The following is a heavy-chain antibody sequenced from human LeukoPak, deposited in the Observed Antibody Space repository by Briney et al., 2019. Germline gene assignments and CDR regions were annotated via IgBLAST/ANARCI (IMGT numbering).Heavy chain of an antibody. J-gene: IGHJ5*02. CDR2: ISYDGSNK. CDR3: AKDYDSRGQTPTPFDP. D-gene: IGHD3-22*01. CDR1: GFTFSSYG. Sequence: GGSLRLSCAASGFTFSSYGMHWVRQAPGKGLEWVAVISYDGSNKYYADSVKGRFTISRDNSKNTLYLQMNSLRAEDTAVYYCAKDYDSRGQTPTPFDPWGQGTLVTVSS. V-gene: IGHV3-30*18.